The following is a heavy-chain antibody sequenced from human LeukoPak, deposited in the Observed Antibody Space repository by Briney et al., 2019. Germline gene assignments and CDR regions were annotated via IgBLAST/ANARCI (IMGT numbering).Heavy chain of an antibody. Sequence: ASVKGSCMGSGYTFIGFYMHWVRPARGRELGWVGWSNPNSGGTNYAQKFQGRVTMTRDTSISTAYMELSRLRTDDTAAYCWARPEVFGVVTPFDYWGQGALGTVSS. CDR3: ARPEVFGVVTPFDY. CDR1: GYTFIGFY. CDR2: SNPNSGGT. J-gene: IGHJ4*02. D-gene: IGHD3-3*01. V-gene: IGHV1-2*02.